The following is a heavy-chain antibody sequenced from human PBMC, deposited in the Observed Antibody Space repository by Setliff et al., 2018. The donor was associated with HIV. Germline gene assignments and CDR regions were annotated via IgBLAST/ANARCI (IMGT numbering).Heavy chain of an antibody. CDR3: ARVFPPTRGAPFGIPPGAFDI. D-gene: IGHD2-21*01. Sequence: SETLSLTCSVSGGSLSNYCWNWIRQSPGKGLEWIGYIFASETTNYNPYYNPSLQSRVTLSIDTSKNQFSLKLRSVTAADTAVYYCARVFPPTRGAPFGIPPGAFDIWGQGTMVTVSS. CDR1: GGSLSNYC. J-gene: IGHJ3*02. V-gene: IGHV4-4*09. CDR2: IFASETT.